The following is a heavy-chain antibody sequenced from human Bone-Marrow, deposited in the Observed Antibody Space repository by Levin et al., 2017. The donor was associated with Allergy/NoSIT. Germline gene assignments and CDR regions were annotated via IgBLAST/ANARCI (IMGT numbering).Heavy chain of an antibody. CDR3: VRGTGYSSTSYPIHFDY. CDR1: GLTFSNYG. CDR2: SWFGGKDK. J-gene: IGHJ4*02. V-gene: IGHV3-33*01. Sequence: GGSLRLSCAASGLTFSNYGFHWVRQAPGKGLEWVAVSWFGGKDKYYADSVKGRFTVSRDNSKNTLFLQMNSLRAEDTAVYFCVRGTGYSSTSYPIHFDYWGQGTLVTVSS. D-gene: IGHD6-13*01.